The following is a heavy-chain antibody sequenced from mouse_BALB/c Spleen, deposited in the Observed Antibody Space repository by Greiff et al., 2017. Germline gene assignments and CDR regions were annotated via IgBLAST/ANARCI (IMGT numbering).Heavy chain of an antibody. V-gene: IGHV10S3*01. CDR2: IRSKSNNYAT. D-gene: IGHD6-1*01. CDR1: GFTFNTNA. CDR3: VSAVSMDY. J-gene: IGHJ4*01. Sequence: TGGGLVQPKGSLKLSCAASGFTFNTNAMNWVRQAPGKGLEWVARIRSKSNNYATYYADSVKDRFTISRDDSQSMLYLQMNNLKTEDTAMYYCVSAVSMDYWGQGTSVTVSS.